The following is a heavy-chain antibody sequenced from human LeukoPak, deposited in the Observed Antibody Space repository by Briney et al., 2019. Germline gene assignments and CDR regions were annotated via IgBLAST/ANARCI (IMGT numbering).Heavy chain of an antibody. D-gene: IGHD3-9*01. CDR1: GFTFDEYT. V-gene: IGHV3-43*01. CDR3: AKEAHILTGYYSHFDY. CDR2: ISWDGGST. Sequence: GGSLRLSCAASGFTFDEYTMHWVRQAPGKGLEWVSLISWDGGSTYYAESVKGRFTISRGNRKNSLYLQLNSLRTEDTALYYCAKEAHILTGYYSHFDYWGQGTLVTVSS. J-gene: IGHJ4*02.